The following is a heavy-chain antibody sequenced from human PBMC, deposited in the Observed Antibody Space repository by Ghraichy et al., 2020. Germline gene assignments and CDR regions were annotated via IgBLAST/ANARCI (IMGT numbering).Heavy chain of an antibody. CDR3: AKDRSSSGYDRPLGSFDY. J-gene: IGHJ4*02. Sequence: ASVKVSCKASGYTFSDYYIHWVRQAPGQGLEWMGWINPESGDTNFQQNFQGRITMTRDTSITTAYMELSRLRSDDAAVYYCAKDRSSSGYDRPLGSFDYWGQGTLATVSS. CDR1: GYTFSDYY. CDR2: INPESGDT. D-gene: IGHD3-22*01. V-gene: IGHV1-2*02.